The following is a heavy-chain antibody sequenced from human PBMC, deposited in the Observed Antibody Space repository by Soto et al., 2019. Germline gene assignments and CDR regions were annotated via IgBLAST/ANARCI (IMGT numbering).Heavy chain of an antibody. D-gene: IGHD6-6*01. CDR2: ISGSDNST. J-gene: IGHJ6*02. Sequence: GGSLRLSCAASGFTFSSYAMSWVRQAPGKGLEWVSAISGSDNSTYYADSVKGRFTISRANSKNMLYQQMSSLRADDTAVYYCASLGVWGQETMLTVFS. CDR1: GFTFSSYA. CDR3: ASLGV. V-gene: IGHV3-23*01.